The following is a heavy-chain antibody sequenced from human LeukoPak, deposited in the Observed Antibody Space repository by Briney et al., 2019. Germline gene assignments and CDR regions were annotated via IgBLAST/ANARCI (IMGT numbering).Heavy chain of an antibody. J-gene: IGHJ4*02. V-gene: IGHV1-2*04. CDR2: INPNSGDT. Sequence: ASVKVSCKASGYTFTAHYMHWVRQAPGQGLEWMGWINPNSGDTNYAQKFQGWVTMTRDTSISTAYMELSSLRSDDTAVYYCTRDLVGGTWASGYWGQGTLVTVSS. CDR1: GYTFTAHY. CDR3: TRDLVGGTWASGY. D-gene: IGHD1-14*01.